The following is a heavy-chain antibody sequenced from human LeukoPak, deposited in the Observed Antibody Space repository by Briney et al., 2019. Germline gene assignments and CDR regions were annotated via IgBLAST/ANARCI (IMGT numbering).Heavy chain of an antibody. CDR2: ITSSGSTI. V-gene: IGHV3-48*03. Sequence: GGSLRLSCAASGLTFSSYEMNWVRQAPGKGLEWVSYITSSGSTIFYADSVKGRFTISRDNAKNSLYLQMNSLRAEDTAVYYCARVSSSSWYYYYCGMDVWGQGTTVTVSS. CDR3: ARVSSSSWYYYYCGMDV. CDR1: GLTFSSYE. D-gene: IGHD6-13*01. J-gene: IGHJ6*02.